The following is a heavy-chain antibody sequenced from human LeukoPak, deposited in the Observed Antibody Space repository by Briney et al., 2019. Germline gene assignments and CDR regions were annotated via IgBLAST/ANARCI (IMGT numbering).Heavy chain of an antibody. CDR3: AKDRDCGSGSYYGY. J-gene: IGHJ4*02. CDR1: GFTFSSYG. D-gene: IGHD3-10*01. Sequence: GGTLRLSCAASGFTFSSYGMSWVRQAPGKGLEWVSAISGSGGSTYYADSVKGRFTISRDNSKNTLYLQMNSLRAEDTAVYYCAKDRDCGSGSYYGYWGQGTLVTVSS. V-gene: IGHV3-23*01. CDR2: ISGSGGST.